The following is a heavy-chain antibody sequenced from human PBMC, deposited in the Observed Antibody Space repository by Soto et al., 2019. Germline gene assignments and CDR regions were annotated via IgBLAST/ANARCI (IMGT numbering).Heavy chain of an antibody. V-gene: IGHV4-30-4*01. CDR2: IHNSGTS. D-gene: IGHD6-13*01. CDR3: VREDRIADPQLDY. CDR1: GGSIKGSYYH. J-gene: IGHJ4*02. Sequence: SETLSLTCTVSGGSIKGSYYHWSWTRQSPAKGLEWIGYIHNSGTSFYNPSLRGRVTVTLDTSRSQFSLTLDSVTAADTAVYYCVREDRIADPQLDYWGQRTPVTVSS.